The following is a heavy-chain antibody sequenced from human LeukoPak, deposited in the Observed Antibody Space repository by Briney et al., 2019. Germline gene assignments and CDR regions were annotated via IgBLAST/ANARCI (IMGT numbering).Heavy chain of an antibody. Sequence: SETLSLTCTVSGGSVSSGSYYWSWMRQPPGKGREWIGYIYYSGSTNYNPSLKSRVTISVDTSKNQFSLELSSVTAADTAVYYCARVNSGSYRNNWFDPWGQGTLVTVSS. CDR3: ARVNSGSYRNNWFDP. CDR1: GGSVSSGSYY. D-gene: IGHD1-26*01. J-gene: IGHJ5*02. CDR2: IYYSGST. V-gene: IGHV4-61*01.